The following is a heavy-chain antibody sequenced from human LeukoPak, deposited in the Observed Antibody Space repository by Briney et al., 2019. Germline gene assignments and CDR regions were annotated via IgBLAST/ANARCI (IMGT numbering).Heavy chain of an antibody. D-gene: IGHD1-1*01. V-gene: IGHV4-30-2*01. J-gene: IGHJ6*03. CDR1: GGSISSGGYY. CDR2: IYHSGST. Sequence: SETLSLTCTVSGGSISSGGYYWSWIRQPPGKGLEWIGYIYHSGSTYYDPSLKSRVTISVDRSKNQFSLKLSSVTAADTAVYYCARPGISPPPYYMDVWGKGTTVTVSS. CDR3: ARPGISPPPYYMDV.